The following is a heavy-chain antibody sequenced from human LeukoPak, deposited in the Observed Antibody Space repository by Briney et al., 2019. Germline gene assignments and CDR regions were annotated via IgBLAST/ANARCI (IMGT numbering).Heavy chain of an antibody. J-gene: IGHJ4*02. CDR1: GGTFSSYA. CDR3: ARDLVFIAVAAPGDY. CDR2: IIPIFGTI. V-gene: IGHV1-69*13. D-gene: IGHD6-19*01. Sequence: SVKVSCKASGGTFSSYAISWVRQAPGQGLEWMGGIIPIFGTINYAQKFQGRLTITADESTKTAYMELRSLRSDDTAVYYCARDLVFIAVAAPGDYWGQGTLVTVSS.